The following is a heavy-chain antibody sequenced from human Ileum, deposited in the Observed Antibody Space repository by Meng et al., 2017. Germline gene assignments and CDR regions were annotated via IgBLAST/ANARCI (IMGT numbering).Heavy chain of an antibody. D-gene: IGHD5-24*01. CDR1: GFTFRSYG. CDR2: IWYDGSNK. V-gene: IGHV3-33*01. Sequence: QVQVVGSGGGVVQPGRSLRLSWAASGFTFRSYGMHWVRQAPGKGLEWVAVIWYDGSNKYYADSVKGRFTISRDNSKNTLYLQMNSLRAEDTAVYYCARDSGGYNTWGQGTLVTVSS. CDR3: ARDSGGYNT. J-gene: IGHJ5*02.